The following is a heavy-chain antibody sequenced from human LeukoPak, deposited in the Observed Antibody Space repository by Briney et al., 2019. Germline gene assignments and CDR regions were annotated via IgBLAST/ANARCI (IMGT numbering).Heavy chain of an antibody. CDR3: ARGSVLRFLEWSGYFDY. V-gene: IGHV4-38-2*02. J-gene: IGHJ4*02. D-gene: IGHD3-3*01. Sequence: SETLSLTCTVSGYSISSGYYWGWIRQPPGKGLEWIGSIYHSGSTYYNPSLKSRVTISVVTSKNQFSLKLSSVTAADTAVYYCARGSVLRFLEWSGYFDYWGQGTLVTVSS. CDR2: IYHSGST. CDR1: GYSISSGYY.